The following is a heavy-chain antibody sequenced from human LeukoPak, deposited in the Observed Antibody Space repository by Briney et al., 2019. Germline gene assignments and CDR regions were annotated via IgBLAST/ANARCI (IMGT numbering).Heavy chain of an antibody. V-gene: IGHV4-34*01. Sequence: TSETLSLTCAVYGGSFSGYYWSWIRQPPGKGLEWIGEINHSGSTNYNPSLKSRVTISVDTSKNQFSLKLSSVTAADTAVYYCARHPRKIWFGEARYYFDYWGQGTLVTVSS. CDR2: INHSGST. CDR3: ARHPRKIWFGEARYYFDY. CDR1: GGSFSGYY. J-gene: IGHJ4*02. D-gene: IGHD3-10*01.